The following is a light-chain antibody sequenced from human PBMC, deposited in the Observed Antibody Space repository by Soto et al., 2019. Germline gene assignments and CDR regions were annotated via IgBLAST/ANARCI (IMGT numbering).Light chain of an antibody. V-gene: IGLV1-44*01. Sequence: QSVLTQPPSASGTPGQRVTISCSGSNSNIGSNPVHWYQQFPGTAPKVLIYSNYQRPSGVPDRFSGSKSGTSASLAISGLQSEDEDDYYCAAWADRLSDLLLGGGTKVTVL. J-gene: IGLJ2*01. CDR2: SNY. CDR3: AAWADRLSDLL. CDR1: NSNIGSNP.